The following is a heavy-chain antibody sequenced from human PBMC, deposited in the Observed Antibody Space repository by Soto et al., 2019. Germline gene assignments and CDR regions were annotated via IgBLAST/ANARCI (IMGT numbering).Heavy chain of an antibody. CDR2: INPNSGGT. CDR3: ARDESSSGYYYGMDV. J-gene: IGHJ6*02. CDR1: GYTFTGYY. Sequence: ASVKVSCKASGYTFTGYYMHWVRQAPGQGLEWMGWINPNSGGTNYAQKFQGRVTMTRDTSISTAYMELSRLRSDDTAVYYCARDESSSGYYYGMDVWGQGTTVTVSS. D-gene: IGHD6-13*01. V-gene: IGHV1-2*02.